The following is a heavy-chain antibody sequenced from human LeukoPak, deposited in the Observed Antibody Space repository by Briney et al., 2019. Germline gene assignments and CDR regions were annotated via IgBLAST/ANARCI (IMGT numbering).Heavy chain of an antibody. J-gene: IGHJ5*02. CDR1: GYTFTSDG. CDR2: ISAYNGNT. Sequence: ASVKVSCKASGYTFTSDGISWVRQAPGQGLEWMGWISAYNGNTNYPQKLQGRVTMTTDTSTSTACMELRSLRSDDTAVYYCARAPRGDYDSSGYAPRTTWFDPWGQGTLVTVSS. D-gene: IGHD3-22*01. CDR3: ARAPRGDYDSSGYAPRTTWFDP. V-gene: IGHV1-18*01.